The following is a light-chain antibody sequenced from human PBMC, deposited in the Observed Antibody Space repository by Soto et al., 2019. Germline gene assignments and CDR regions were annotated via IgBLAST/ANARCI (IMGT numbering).Light chain of an antibody. Sequence: DIQMTQSPSTLSASVGDRVTITCRASQSISSWLAWYQQKPGKAPKLLIYDASSLESGVTSRFSGSGSGTEVTLTISSLQPDDFATYYCQQYNRGTFGQGTKVEIK. CDR3: QQYNRGT. CDR2: DAS. V-gene: IGKV1-5*01. CDR1: QSISSW. J-gene: IGKJ1*01.